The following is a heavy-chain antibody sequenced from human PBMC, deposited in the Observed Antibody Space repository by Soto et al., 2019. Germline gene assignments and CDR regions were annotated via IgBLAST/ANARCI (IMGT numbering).Heavy chain of an antibody. CDR1: GYTFTSYA. V-gene: IGHV1-3*01. D-gene: IGHD6-13*01. J-gene: IGHJ6*02. CDR3: ARDQQLGSYYYYGMDV. CDR2: INAGNGNT. Sequence: ASVKVSCKTSGYTFTSYAMHWVRQAPGQRLEWMGWINAGNGNTKYSQKFQGRVTITSDTSASTAYMELSSLRSEDTAVYYCARDQQLGSYYYYGMDVWGQGTTVTVSS.